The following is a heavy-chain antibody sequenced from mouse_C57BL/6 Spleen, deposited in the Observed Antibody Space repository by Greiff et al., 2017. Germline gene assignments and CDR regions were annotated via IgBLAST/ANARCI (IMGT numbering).Heavy chain of an antibody. J-gene: IGHJ2*01. V-gene: IGHV5-6*01. Sequence: EVKVIESGGDLVKPGGSLKLSCAASGFTFSSYGMSWVRQTPDKRLEWVATISSGGSYTYYPDSVKGRFTISRDNAKNTLYLQMSSLKSEDTAMYYCAREKNGDYFDYWGQGTTLTVSS. CDR1: GFTFSSYG. CDR2: ISSGGSYT. CDR3: AREKNGDYFDY.